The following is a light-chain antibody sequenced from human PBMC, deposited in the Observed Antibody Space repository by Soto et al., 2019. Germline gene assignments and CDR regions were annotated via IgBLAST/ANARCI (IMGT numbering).Light chain of an antibody. J-gene: IGLJ2*01. Sequence: QSALTQPRSVSGSPGQSVTISCTGTSSDVGGYNYVSWYQQHPGKAPKLMIYDVSQRPSGVPDRFSGSKSCNTASLTISGLQADDEDDYYCCSYAGSYTFGAFGGGTKLTVL. CDR1: SSDVGGYNY. CDR2: DVS. V-gene: IGLV2-11*01. CDR3: CSYAGSYTFGA.